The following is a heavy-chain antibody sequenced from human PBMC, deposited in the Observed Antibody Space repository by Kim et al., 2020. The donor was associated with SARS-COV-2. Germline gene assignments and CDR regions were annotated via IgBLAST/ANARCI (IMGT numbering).Heavy chain of an antibody. D-gene: IGHD6-13*01. V-gene: IGHV4-34*01. CDR2: INHSGST. CDR1: GGSFGGYY. J-gene: IGHJ6*02. CDR3: ARSRAAGYYYGMDV. Sequence: SETLSLTCAVYGGSFGGYYWSWIRQPPGKGLEWIGEINHSGSTNYNPSLKSRVTISVDTSKNQFSLKLSSVTAADTAVYYCARSRAAGYYYGMDVWGQGTTVTVSS.